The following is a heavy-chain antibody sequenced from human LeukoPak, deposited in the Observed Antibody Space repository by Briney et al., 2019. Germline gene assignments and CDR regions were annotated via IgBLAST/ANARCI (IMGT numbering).Heavy chain of an antibody. J-gene: IGHJ6*04. Sequence: PGGSLRLSCAASGFMFSNYWMNWVRQAPGKGLEWVANIYQDGSKKNYVDSVKGRFTISRDNAINSLYLQMNNLRAEDTAVYYCACTNTSDVWGKGATVTVFS. D-gene: IGHD2-8*01. CDR3: ACTNTSDV. CDR1: GFMFSNYW. V-gene: IGHV3-7*03. CDR2: IYQDGSKK.